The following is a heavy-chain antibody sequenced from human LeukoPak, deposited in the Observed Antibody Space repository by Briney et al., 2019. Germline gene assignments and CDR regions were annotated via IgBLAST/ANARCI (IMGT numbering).Heavy chain of an antibody. D-gene: IGHD6-13*01. V-gene: IGHV7-4-1*02. Sequence: ASVKVSCKASGYTFTTYAMNWVRQAPGQGLEWMGWINTNTGNPTYAQGFTGRFVFSLDTSVSTAYLQISSLKAEDTAVYYCAREGAAAGLNWFDPWGQGTLVTVSS. CDR3: AREGAAAGLNWFDP. J-gene: IGHJ5*02. CDR2: INTNTGNP. CDR1: GYTFTTYA.